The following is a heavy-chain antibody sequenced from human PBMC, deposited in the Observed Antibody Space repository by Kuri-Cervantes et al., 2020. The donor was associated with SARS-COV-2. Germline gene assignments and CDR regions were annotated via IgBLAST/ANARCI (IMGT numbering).Heavy chain of an antibody. CDR1: GGSISSSNW. V-gene: IGHV4-4*02. Sequence: GSLRLSCAVSGGSISSSNWWSWVRQPPGKGLEWIGEIYHSGSTNYNPSLKSRVTISVDKSKNQFSLKLSSVTAADTAVYYCARGQYCSSTSCYATYYYYYYGMDVWDKGTRSTSPQ. CDR2: IYHSGST. D-gene: IGHD2-2*01. J-gene: IGHJ6*01. CDR3: ARGQYCSSTSCYATYYYYYYGMDV.